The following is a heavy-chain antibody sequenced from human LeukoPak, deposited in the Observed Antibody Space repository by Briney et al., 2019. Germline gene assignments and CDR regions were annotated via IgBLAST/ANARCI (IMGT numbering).Heavy chain of an antibody. Sequence: GGSLRLSCAASGFTFSSYAMSWVRQAPGKGLEWVAFIRCDGTNKYYADSVKGRFTISRDNSKNTLYLQMNSLRAEDTAVYYCAKNGGSYYGDYNYYMDVWGKGTTVTVSS. CDR1: GFTFSSYA. CDR3: AKNGGSYYGDYNYYMDV. V-gene: IGHV3-30*02. D-gene: IGHD1-26*01. CDR2: IRCDGTNK. J-gene: IGHJ6*03.